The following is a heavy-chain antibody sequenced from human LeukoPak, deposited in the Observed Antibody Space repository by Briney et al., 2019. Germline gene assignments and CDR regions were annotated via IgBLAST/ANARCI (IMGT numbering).Heavy chain of an antibody. V-gene: IGHV3-73*01. CDR3: AKVPMIVVVPYCYFDY. J-gene: IGHJ4*02. Sequence: GGSLRLSCAASGFTFSGSAMHWVRQASGKGLEWVGRIRSKANSYATAYAASVKGRFTISRDDSKNTAYLQMNSLKTEDTAVYYCAKVPMIVVVPYCYFDYWGQGTLVTVSS. CDR1: GFTFSGSA. CDR2: IRSKANSYAT. D-gene: IGHD3-22*01.